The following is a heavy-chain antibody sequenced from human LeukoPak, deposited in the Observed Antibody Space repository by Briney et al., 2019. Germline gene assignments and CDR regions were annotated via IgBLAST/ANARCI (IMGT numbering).Heavy chain of an antibody. D-gene: IGHD2-2*01. CDR2: ISWNSGSI. CDR3: AKALLYCSCTSCSGYGAFDI. Sequence: PGGSLRLSCAASGFTFDDYAMHWVRQAPGKGLEWVSGISWNSGSIGYADSVKGRFTISRGNAKNSLYLQMNSLRAEDTALYYCAKALLYCSCTSCSGYGAFDIWGQGTMVTVSS. CDR1: GFTFDDYA. J-gene: IGHJ3*02. V-gene: IGHV3-9*01.